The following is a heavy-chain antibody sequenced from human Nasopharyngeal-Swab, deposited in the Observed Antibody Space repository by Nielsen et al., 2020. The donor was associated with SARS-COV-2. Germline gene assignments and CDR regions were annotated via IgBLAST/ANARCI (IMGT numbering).Heavy chain of an antibody. CDR3: ARDVGGRDNY. V-gene: IGHV3-74*01. Sequence: WIRQPPGKGLLWVSRIDTDETITDYADSVKGRFTISRDNAKNTLYLQMNSLRAEDTAVYYCARDVGGRDNYWGQGALVTVSS. CDR2: IDTDETIT. D-gene: IGHD2-15*01. J-gene: IGHJ4*02.